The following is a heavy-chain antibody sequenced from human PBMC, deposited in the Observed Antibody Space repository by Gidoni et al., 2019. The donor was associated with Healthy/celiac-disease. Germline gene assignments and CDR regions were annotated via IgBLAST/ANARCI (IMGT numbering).Heavy chain of an antibody. V-gene: IGHV3-23*04. CDR3: AKDGLDIVVVPAAIDWFDP. Sequence: EVQLVESGGGLVQPGGSLRLSCAASGFTFSSYAMRWVRQAPGKGLEWVSAISGSGGSTYYADSVKGRFTISRDNSKNTLYLQMNSLRAEDTAVYYCAKDGLDIVVVPAAIDWFDPWGQGTLVTVSS. D-gene: IGHD2-2*02. J-gene: IGHJ5*02. CDR1: GFTFSSYA. CDR2: ISGSGGST.